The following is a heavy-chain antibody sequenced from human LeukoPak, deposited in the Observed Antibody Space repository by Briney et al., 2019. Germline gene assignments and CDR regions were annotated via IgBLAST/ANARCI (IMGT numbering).Heavy chain of an antibody. J-gene: IGHJ5*02. Sequence: SETLSLTCTVSGGSISSYYWSWIRQPPGEGLEWIGYIYYSGSTNYNPSLKSRVTISVDTSKNQFSLKLSSVTAADTAVYYCARAHIAAAGLYNWFDPWGQGTLVTVSS. CDR1: GGSISSYY. CDR3: ARAHIAAAGLYNWFDP. CDR2: IYYSGST. D-gene: IGHD6-13*01. V-gene: IGHV4-59*01.